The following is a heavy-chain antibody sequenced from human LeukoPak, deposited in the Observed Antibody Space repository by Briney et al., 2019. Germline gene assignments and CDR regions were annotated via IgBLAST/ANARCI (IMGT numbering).Heavy chain of an antibody. D-gene: IGHD2-15*01. CDR1: GGSISSSSYY. CDR2: IYYSGST. CDR3: ARGKGGFIVVVAATRTDAFDI. V-gene: IGHV4-39*01. Sequence: SETLSLTCTVSGGSISSSSYYWGWIRQPPGKGLEWIGSIYYSGSTYYNPSLKSRVTISVDTSKNQFSLKLSSVTAADTAVYYCARGKGGFIVVVAATRTDAFDIWGQGTMVTVSS. J-gene: IGHJ3*02.